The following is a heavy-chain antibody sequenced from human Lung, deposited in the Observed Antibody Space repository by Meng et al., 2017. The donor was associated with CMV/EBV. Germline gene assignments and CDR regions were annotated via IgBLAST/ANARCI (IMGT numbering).Heavy chain of an antibody. D-gene: IGHD3-10*01. V-gene: IGHV3-7*01. CDR1: GLTTISNYW. J-gene: IGHJ4*02. CDR3: AREGRDLDY. CDR2: IKQDGSEK. Sequence: ESXKISCAGSGLTTISNYWMSWVRQAPGKGLEWLANIKQDGSEKYYVDSVKGRFTISRDNTNKSLYLQMSSLRAEDTAVYYCAREGRDLDYWGQGTRVTVAS.